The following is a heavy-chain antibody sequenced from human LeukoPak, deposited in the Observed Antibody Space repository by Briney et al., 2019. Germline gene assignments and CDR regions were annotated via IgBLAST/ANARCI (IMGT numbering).Heavy chain of an antibody. D-gene: IGHD3-10*01. CDR3: ARDPDGSGSYYRGAFDY. V-gene: IGHV7-4-1*02. CDR1: GYTFTSYA. Sequence: GASVKVSCKASGYTFTSYALNWVRQAPGQGLEWMGWITTNTGNPTYAQGFTGRFVFSLDTSVSTAYLQISSLKAEDTAVYYCARDPDGSGSYYRGAFDYWGQGTLVTVSS. CDR2: ITTNTGNP. J-gene: IGHJ4*02.